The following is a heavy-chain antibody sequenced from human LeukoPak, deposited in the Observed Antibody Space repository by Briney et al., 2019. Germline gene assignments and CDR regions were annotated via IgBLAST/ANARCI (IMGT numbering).Heavy chain of an antibody. D-gene: IGHD2-2*01. CDR3: AKVPCSSTSCYVGWFDP. CDR2: ISWNSGSI. J-gene: IGHJ5*02. CDR1: GFTFDDYA. Sequence: PGGSLRLSCAASGFTFDDYAMHWVRQAPGKGLEWVSGISWNSGSIGYADSVKGRFTIPRDNAKNSLYLQMNSLRAEDTALYYCAKVPCSSTSCYVGWFDPWGRGTLVTVSS. V-gene: IGHV3-9*01.